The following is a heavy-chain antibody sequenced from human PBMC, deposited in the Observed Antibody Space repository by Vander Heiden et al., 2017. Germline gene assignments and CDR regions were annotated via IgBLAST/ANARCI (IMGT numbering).Heavy chain of an antibody. CDR3: ALRISLIEY. J-gene: IGHJ4*01. V-gene: IGHV3-23*01. CDR1: GLTFSNYD. CDR2: ISGSGDGT. Sequence: EVQLLESGGGLVQRGGSLRLSCVASGLTFSNYDMSWVRQAPGKGLEWVSGISGSGDGTYYSDSVKGRFTISRDNSKNTLFLQMDSLRAEDTAVYYCALRISLIEYWGQGTLVTVSS.